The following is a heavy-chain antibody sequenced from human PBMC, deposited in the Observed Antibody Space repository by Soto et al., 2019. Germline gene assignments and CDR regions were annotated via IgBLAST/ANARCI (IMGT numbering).Heavy chain of an antibody. D-gene: IGHD3-22*01. V-gene: IGHV3-30*18. CDR1: GFTFSSYG. CDR2: ISYDGSNK. J-gene: IGHJ4*02. Sequence: PGGSLRLSCAASGFTFSSYGMHWVRQAPGKGLEWVAVISYDGSNKYYADSVKGRFTISRDNSKNTLYLQMNSLRAEDTAVYYCAKDRNYYDTKTPTFDYWGQGTLVTVSS. CDR3: AKDRNYYDTKTPTFDY.